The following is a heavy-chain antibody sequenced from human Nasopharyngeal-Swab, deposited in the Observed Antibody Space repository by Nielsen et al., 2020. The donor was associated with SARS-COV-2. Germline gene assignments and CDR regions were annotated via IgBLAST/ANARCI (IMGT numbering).Heavy chain of an antibody. J-gene: IGHJ4*02. CDR2: ISGSGGTI. CDR1: GFTFSDYY. V-gene: IGHV3-11*04. CDR3: ARDRANWDFDY. Sequence: GASLKISCAASGFTFSDYYMSWIRQAPGKGLEFIAYISGSGGTIYYGDSMKGRFTISRDNAKNSLYLQMNSLRAEDTAVYYCARDRANWDFDYWGQGTLVTVSS. D-gene: IGHD7-27*01.